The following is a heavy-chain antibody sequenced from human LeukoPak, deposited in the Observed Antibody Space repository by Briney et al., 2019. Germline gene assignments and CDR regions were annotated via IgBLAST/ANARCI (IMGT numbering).Heavy chain of an antibody. CDR2: IYYSGST. Sequence: PSETLSLTCTVSGGSISSGDYYWSWIRQPPGKGLEWIGYIYYSGSTYYNPSLKSRVTISVDTSKNQFSLKLSSVTAADTAVYYCARAGIWFGEFDLFDYWGQGTLVTVSS. D-gene: IGHD3-10*01. CDR3: ARAGIWFGEFDLFDY. J-gene: IGHJ4*02. V-gene: IGHV4-30-4*01. CDR1: GGSISSGDYY.